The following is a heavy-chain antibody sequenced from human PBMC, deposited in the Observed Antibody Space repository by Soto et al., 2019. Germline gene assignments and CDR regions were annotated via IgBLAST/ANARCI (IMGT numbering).Heavy chain of an antibody. J-gene: IGHJ4*02. V-gene: IGHV3-23*01. D-gene: IGHD2-21*02. CDR3: AKDVEVTGKNTRGYEY. CDR1: GFTFRSYA. Sequence: GGSLRLSCAASGFTFRSYAVVWVRQAPGKGLEWVSVISSSGQTTFYADSVKGRFTISRDNSKNTVYLQMNSLRAEDTAIYYCAKDVEVTGKNTRGYEYWGQGTQVTVSS. CDR2: ISSSGQTT.